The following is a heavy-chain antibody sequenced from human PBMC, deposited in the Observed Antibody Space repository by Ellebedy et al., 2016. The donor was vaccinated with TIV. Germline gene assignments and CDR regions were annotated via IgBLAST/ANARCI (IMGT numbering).Heavy chain of an antibody. D-gene: IGHD2-2*01. Sequence: AASVKVSCKASGYTFTSYDINWARQATGQGLEWMGWMNPNSGNTGYAQKFQGRVTITRNTSISTAYMELSSLRSDDTAVYYCAREGYPPEPSKTDIVVVPAASTLPWFDPWGQGTLVTVSS. CDR1: GYTFTSYD. J-gene: IGHJ5*02. V-gene: IGHV1-8*03. CDR2: MNPNSGNT. CDR3: AREGYPPEPSKTDIVVVPAASTLPWFDP.